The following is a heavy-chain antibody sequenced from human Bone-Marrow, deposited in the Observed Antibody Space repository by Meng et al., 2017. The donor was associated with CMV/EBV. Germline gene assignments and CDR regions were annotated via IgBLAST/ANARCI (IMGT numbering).Heavy chain of an antibody. Sequence: ASVKVSCKVSGYNFTDCFIDWVRQAPGQGLEWMGWISAYNGNTNYAQKLQGRVTMTTDTSTSTAYMELRSLRSDDTAVCYCARDLGRLATWSDILKGFDYWGQGTLVTVSS. CDR1: GYNFTDCF. CDR2: ISAYNGNT. V-gene: IGHV1-18*04. CDR3: ARDLGRLATWSDILKGFDY. J-gene: IGHJ4*02. D-gene: IGHD3-3*01.